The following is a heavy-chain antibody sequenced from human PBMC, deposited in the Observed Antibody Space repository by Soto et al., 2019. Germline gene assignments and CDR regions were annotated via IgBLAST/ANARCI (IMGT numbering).Heavy chain of an antibody. D-gene: IGHD6-13*01. Sequence: GGSLRLSCAASGFTLSSYWMHWVRQAPGKGLVWVSRINSDGSSTSYADSVKGRFTISRDNAKNTLYLQMNSLRAEDTAVYYCVRGGDSSTYYYMDVWGKGTTVTVSS. CDR2: INSDGSST. CDR3: VRGGDSSTYYYMDV. V-gene: IGHV3-74*01. CDR1: GFTLSSYW. J-gene: IGHJ6*03.